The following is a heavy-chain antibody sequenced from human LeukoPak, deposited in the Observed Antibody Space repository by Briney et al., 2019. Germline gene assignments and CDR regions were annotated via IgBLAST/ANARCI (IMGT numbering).Heavy chain of an antibody. CDR3: ARASPSSGWYSADH. J-gene: IGHJ4*02. CDR1: GGSFSGYY. V-gene: IGHV4-34*01. CDR2: INHSGST. D-gene: IGHD6-19*01. Sequence: SETLSLTCAVYGGSFSGYYWSWIRQPPGKGLEWIGEINHSGSTNYNPSLKSRVTISVDTSKNQFSLKLSSVTAADTAVYYCARASPSSGWYSADHWGQGTLVTVSS.